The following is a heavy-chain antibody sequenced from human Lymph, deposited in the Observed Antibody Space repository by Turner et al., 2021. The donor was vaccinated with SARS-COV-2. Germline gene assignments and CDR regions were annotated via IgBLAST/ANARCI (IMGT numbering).Heavy chain of an antibody. CDR1: GYTFTGSY. CDR2: INPNSGGT. D-gene: IGHD3-3*01. Sequence: QVQLVQSGAEVKKPGASVKVACKASGYTFTGSYMHWVRQAPGQGLEWMGGINPNSGGTNYAQKFQGRVTMTRDTSISAAYMELSRLRSDDTAVYYCARDVERYNDFWSGYSGGYGMDVWGQGTTVTVSS. CDR3: ARDVERYNDFWSGYSGGYGMDV. V-gene: IGHV1-2*02. J-gene: IGHJ6*02.